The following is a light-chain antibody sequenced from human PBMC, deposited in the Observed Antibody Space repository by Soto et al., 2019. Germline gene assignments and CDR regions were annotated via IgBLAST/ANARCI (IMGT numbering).Light chain of an antibody. Sequence: QSALTQPASVSGSTGQSITISCTGTSSDVGGYKYVSWYQQHPGKAPKLMIYEVSNRPSGISNRFSGSKSGNTASLTVSGLQAEDEADYYCSSFAGTNSFVFGTGTKVTVL. CDR1: SSDVGGYKY. J-gene: IGLJ1*01. V-gene: IGLV2-14*01. CDR3: SSFAGTNSFV. CDR2: EVS.